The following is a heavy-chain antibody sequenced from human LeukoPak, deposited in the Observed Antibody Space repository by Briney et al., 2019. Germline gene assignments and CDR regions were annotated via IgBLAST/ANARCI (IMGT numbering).Heavy chain of an antibody. J-gene: IGHJ6*03. CDR1: GFTFSSYG. D-gene: IGHD4-11*01. V-gene: IGHV3-33*06. CDR2: IWYDGSNK. Sequence: GGSLRLSCAASGFTFSSYGMHWVRQAPGKGLEWVAVIWYDGSNKYYADSVKGRFTISRDNSKNTLYLQMNSLRAEDTAVYYCAKGLDSNFGSFRLDYYMDVWGKGTTVTVSS. CDR3: AKGLDSNFGSFRLDYYMDV.